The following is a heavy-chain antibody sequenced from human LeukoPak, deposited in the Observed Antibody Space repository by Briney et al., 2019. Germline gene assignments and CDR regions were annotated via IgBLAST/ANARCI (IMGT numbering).Heavy chain of an antibody. CDR3: ARETPRRGETRDGYR. Sequence: GGSLRLSCAASGLTFSSYSMNWVRQAPGKGLEWVSSISSSSSYIYYADSVKGRFTISRDNPKNLLLLQINSLRVEDTAVYYCARETPRRGETRDGYRWGQGTLVTASS. D-gene: IGHD5-24*01. V-gene: IGHV3-21*06. CDR1: GLTFSSYS. J-gene: IGHJ4*02. CDR2: ISSSSSYI.